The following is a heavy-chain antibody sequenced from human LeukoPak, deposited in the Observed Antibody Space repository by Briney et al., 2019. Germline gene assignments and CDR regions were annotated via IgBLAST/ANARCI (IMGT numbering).Heavy chain of an antibody. D-gene: IGHD2/OR15-2a*01. CDR1: GGSISSSSYY. CDR2: IYYSGST. CDR3: AGYLPGGFDY. V-gene: IGHV4-61*01. J-gene: IGHJ4*02. Sequence: PSETLSLTCTVSGGSISSSSYYWSWIRQPPGKGLEWIGYIYYSGSTNYNPSLKSRVTISVDTSKNQFSLKLSSVTAADTAVYYCAGYLPGGFDYWGQGTLVTVSS.